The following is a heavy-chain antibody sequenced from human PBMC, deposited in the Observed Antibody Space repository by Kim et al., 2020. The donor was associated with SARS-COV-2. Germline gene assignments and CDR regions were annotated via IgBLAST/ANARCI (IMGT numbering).Heavy chain of an antibody. D-gene: IGHD2-2*01. J-gene: IGHJ3*02. V-gene: IGHV3-30*03. CDR2: ISYEGSVN. CDR1: GFSFNNYG. Sequence: GGSLRLSCRASGFSFNNYGMHWVRQAPGKGLEWVAVISYEGSVNYYTYSLKGRCTITKDSSNNKDLPQMNIPTPEDDATDYYSTPATASSIVHSRGALD. CDR3: STPATASSIVHSRGALD.